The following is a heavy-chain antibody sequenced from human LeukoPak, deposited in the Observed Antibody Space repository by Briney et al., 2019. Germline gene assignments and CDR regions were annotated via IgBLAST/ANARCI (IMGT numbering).Heavy chain of an antibody. D-gene: IGHD3-3*01. J-gene: IGHJ3*02. Sequence: GGSLRLSCAASGFTFSSYWMSWVRQAPGKGLEWVANIKQDGSEKYYVDSVKGRFTISRDNAKNSLYLQMNSLRAEDTAVYYCARDLRFEFLEWLLGAFDIWGQGTMVTVSS. CDR3: ARDLRFEFLEWLLGAFDI. CDR1: GFTFSSYW. V-gene: IGHV3-7*01. CDR2: IKQDGSEK.